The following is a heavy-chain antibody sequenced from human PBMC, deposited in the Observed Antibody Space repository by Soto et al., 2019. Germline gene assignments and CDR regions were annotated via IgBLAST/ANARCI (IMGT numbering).Heavy chain of an antibody. CDR2: ISAYNGNT. V-gene: IGHV1-18*01. Sequence: ASVKVSCKASGYTFTSYGISWVRQAPGQGLEWMGWISAYNGNTNYAQKLQGRVTMTTDTSTSTAYMELRSLRSDDTAVYYCASGQTTYYYDSSGYRSQAGWYFDLWGRGTLVTVSS. D-gene: IGHD3-22*01. J-gene: IGHJ2*01. CDR3: ASGQTTYYYDSSGYRSQAGWYFDL. CDR1: GYTFTSYG.